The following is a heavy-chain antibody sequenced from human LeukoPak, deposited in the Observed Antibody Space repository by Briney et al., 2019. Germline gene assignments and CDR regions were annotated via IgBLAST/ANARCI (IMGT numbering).Heavy chain of an antibody. D-gene: IGHD6-19*01. CDR2: ISGEGGST. V-gene: IGHV3-43*02. CDR1: GFMFHDYA. CDR3: ARESESSGWYDY. J-gene: IGHJ4*02. Sequence: PGGSLRLSCAAPGFMFHDYAIHWVRQAPGKGLEWVSLISGEGGSTFYADSVKGRFTISRDNSKNSLYLQMHSLSSDDTALYYCARESESSGWYDYWGQGTLVTVSS.